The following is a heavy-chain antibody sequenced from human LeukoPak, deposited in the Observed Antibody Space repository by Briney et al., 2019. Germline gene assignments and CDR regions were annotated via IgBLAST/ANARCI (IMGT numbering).Heavy chain of an antibody. CDR1: GGSFSSSSYY. J-gene: IGHJ5*02. D-gene: IGHD1-26*01. Sequence: SETLSLTCTVSGGSFSSSSYYWGWIRQPPGKGLEWIGSIYYSGSTSYNPSLKSRVTISVDTSKNQFSLKLSSVTAADTAVYYCARDGGSYNWIDPWGQGTLVTVSS. V-gene: IGHV4-39*07. CDR2: IYYSGST. CDR3: ARDGGSYNWIDP.